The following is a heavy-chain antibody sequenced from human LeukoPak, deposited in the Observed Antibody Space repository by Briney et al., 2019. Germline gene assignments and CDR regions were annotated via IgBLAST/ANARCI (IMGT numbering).Heavy chain of an antibody. D-gene: IGHD3-10*01. V-gene: IGHV4-59*01. CDR3: ARSGNVDGAFDI. CDR2: IYYSGST. Sequence: KPSETLSLTCAVYGGSFSGYYWSWIRQPPGKGLEWIGFIYYSGSTDFNPSLKSRVTISVDTSKNQFSLKLSSVTAADTAVYYCARSGNVDGAFDIWGQGTMVTVSS. J-gene: IGHJ3*02. CDR1: GGSFSGYY.